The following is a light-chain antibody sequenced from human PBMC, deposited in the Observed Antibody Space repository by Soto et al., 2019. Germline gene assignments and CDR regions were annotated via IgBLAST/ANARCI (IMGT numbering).Light chain of an antibody. CDR3: HQYYNIPQT. CDR2: WAS. CDR1: QSVLFTSNNRNY. J-gene: IGKJ2*01. Sequence: DIVMTQSPDSLAVSLGERATINCKSSQSVLFTSNNRNYIGWYQQKPGQSPTLLIYWASTRESGVPDRFSGSRSVTTFALTINNVQAEDVAVYYCHQYYNIPQTFGQGTKLQIK. V-gene: IGKV4-1*01.